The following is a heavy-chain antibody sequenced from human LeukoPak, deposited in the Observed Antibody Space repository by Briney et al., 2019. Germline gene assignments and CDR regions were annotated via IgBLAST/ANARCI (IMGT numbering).Heavy chain of an antibody. V-gene: IGHV1-8*01. CDR1: GYTFTSYD. CDR2: MNPNSGNT. D-gene: IGHD2-15*01. Sequence: ASVKVSCKASGYTFTSYDIKWVRQATGQGLEWMGWMNPNSGNTGYAQKFQGRVTMTRNTSISTAYMELSSLRSEDTAVYYCARDIVVVVPYGMDVWGQGTTVTVSS. CDR3: ARDIVVVVPYGMDV. J-gene: IGHJ6*02.